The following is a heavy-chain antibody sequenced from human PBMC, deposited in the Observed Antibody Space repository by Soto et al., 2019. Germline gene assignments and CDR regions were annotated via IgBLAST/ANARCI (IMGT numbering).Heavy chain of an antibody. Sequence: GGSLRLSCAASGFTFSSYAMSWVRQAPGKGLEWVSAISGSGGSTYYADSVKGRFTISRDNAKNSLYLQMNSLRAEDTAVYYWARERVIAAAGPYGGQGTLVPVSS. J-gene: IGHJ4*02. CDR2: ISGSGGST. V-gene: IGHV3-23*01. CDR1: GFTFSSYA. CDR3: ARERVIAAAGPY. D-gene: IGHD6-13*01.